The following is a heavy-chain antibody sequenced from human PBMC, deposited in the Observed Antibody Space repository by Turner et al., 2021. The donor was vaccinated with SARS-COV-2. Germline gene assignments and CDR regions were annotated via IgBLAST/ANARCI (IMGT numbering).Heavy chain of an antibody. CDR3: ATGSPYGVIGNGFDP. J-gene: IGHJ5*02. Sequence: QVQLVRSGAEVKKPGASVMVACRVSGYPPIELSLFTMLHTPGDGLINFSMYWVRQAPGKGREWMGGFDPEDGDTINAQKVQGRDTMSEDTCTDTAYMELRSMSSEDTAVYSGATGSPYGVIGNGFDPWGQGTPVTVSS. CDR2: FDPEDGDT. D-gene: IGHD3-10*01. V-gene: IGHV1-24*01. CDR1: GYPPIELS.